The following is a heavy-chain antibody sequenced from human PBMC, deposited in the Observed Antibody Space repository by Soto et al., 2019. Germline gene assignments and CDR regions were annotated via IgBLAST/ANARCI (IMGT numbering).Heavy chain of an antibody. J-gene: IGHJ3*02. CDR2: TYYRSKWYN. D-gene: IGHD3-10*01. CDR1: GDSVSSNSAA. Sequence: SQTLSLTCAISGDSVSSNSAAWNWIRQSPSRGLEWLGRTYYRSKWYNDYAVSVKSRITINPDTSKNQFSLQLNSVTPEDTAVHYCARGITMVRGVIINRAFDIWGQGTMVTVSS. CDR3: ARGITMVRGVIINRAFDI. V-gene: IGHV6-1*01.